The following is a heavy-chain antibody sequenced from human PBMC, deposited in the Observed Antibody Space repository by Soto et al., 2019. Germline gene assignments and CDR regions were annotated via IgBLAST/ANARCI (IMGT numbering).Heavy chain of an antibody. V-gene: IGHV4-34*01. CDR1: GGSFSGYY. J-gene: IGHJ6*02. CDR3: ARWILYYYGMDV. D-gene: IGHD2-2*03. CDR2: INHSGST. Sequence: SETLSLTCAVYGGSFSGYYWSWIRQPPGKGLEWIGEINHSGSTNYNPYLKSRVTIEVDKSKNQFSLERSCVTAADTAVYDCARWILYYYGMDVWGQGTTVTVSS.